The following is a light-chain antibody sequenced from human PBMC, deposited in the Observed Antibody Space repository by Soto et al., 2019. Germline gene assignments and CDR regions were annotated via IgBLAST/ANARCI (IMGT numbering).Light chain of an antibody. Sequence: DLQMTQSPSSVSASVGDRVTITCRASRDIGTWLAWYQQIPGKAPKLLIFAASTLQNRVPSRFSGSGSGTDFILTISSLRLEDIATYYCQQTASARPWTFGQGTKVEIK. J-gene: IGKJ1*01. CDR3: QQTASARPWT. CDR2: AAS. CDR1: RDIGTW. V-gene: IGKV1-12*01.